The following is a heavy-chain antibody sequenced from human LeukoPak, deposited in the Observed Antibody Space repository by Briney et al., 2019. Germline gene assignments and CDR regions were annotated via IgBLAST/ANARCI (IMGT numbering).Heavy chain of an antibody. CDR2: ISAYNGNT. J-gene: IGHJ6*03. CDR3: ARVADTAMVTWYYYYDMDV. V-gene: IGHV1-18*01. Sequence: GASVKVSCKASGYTFTSYGISWVRQAPGQGLEWMGWISAYNGNTNYAQKLQGRVTMTTDTSTSTAYMELRSLRSDDTAVYYCARVADTAMVTWYYYYDMDVWGKGTTVTVSS. CDR1: GYTFTSYG. D-gene: IGHD5-18*01.